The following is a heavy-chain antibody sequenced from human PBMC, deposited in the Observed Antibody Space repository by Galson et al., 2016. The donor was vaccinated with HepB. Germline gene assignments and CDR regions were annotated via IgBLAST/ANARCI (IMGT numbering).Heavy chain of an antibody. D-gene: IGHD7-27*01. CDR3: TRGRINWDNWFDP. V-gene: IGHV3-48*01. CDR1: GFTFSDYT. CDR2: ISSSSDLI. Sequence: SLRLSCAASGFTFSDYTMNWVRQAPGKGLEWVSYISSSSDLIHYTESVKGRFTISRDNAKNSLYLEMNSPRAEDTAVYYCTRGRINWDNWFDPWGQGALVTGSS. J-gene: IGHJ5*02.